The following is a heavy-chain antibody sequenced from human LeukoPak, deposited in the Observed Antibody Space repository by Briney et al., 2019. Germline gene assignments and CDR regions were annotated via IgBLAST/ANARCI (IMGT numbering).Heavy chain of an antibody. CDR1: GYSFTSYW. CDR2: IYPGDSVT. D-gene: IGHD2-15*01. Sequence: GASLQISCKGSGYSFTSYWIGWVRQMPGKGLEWMGIIYPGDSVTRYNPSFQGQVTISADKSISPAYLQWSSLKASDTAMSCFARQEGYCSGGSCYSIRWFDPWGEGTLVTVSS. V-gene: IGHV5-51*01. J-gene: IGHJ5*02. CDR3: ARQEGYCSGGSCYSIRWFDP.